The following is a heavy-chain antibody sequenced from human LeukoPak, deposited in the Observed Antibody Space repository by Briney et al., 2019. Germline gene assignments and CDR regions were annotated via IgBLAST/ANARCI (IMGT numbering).Heavy chain of an antibody. D-gene: IGHD5-18*01. Sequence: SVKVSCKASGGTFSSYAISWVRQAPGQGLEWMGRIIPILGIANYAQKFQGRVTITADKSTGTAYMELSSLRSEDTAVYYCARDLGIQLWTLDYWGQGTLVTVSS. CDR3: ARDLGIQLWTLDY. J-gene: IGHJ4*02. V-gene: IGHV1-69*04. CDR2: IIPILGIA. CDR1: GGTFSSYA.